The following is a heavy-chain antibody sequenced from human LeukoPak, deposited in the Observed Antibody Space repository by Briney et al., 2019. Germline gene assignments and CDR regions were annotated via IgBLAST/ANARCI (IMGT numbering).Heavy chain of an antibody. CDR1: GFTVSTNY. J-gene: IGHJ4*02. Sequence: PGGSLRLSCAASGFTVSTNYMSWVRQAPGKGLEWVSSISRSNNYIYYADSVRGRFTISRDNAKDSLYLQMNSLRAEDTAVYYCARDNPGSGWTQCFDYWGQGTLVTVSS. D-gene: IGHD6-19*01. CDR3: ARDNPGSGWTQCFDY. V-gene: IGHV3-21*01. CDR2: ISRSNNYI.